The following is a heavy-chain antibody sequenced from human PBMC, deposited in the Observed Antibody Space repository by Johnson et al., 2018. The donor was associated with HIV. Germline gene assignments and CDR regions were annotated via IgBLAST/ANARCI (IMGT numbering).Heavy chain of an antibody. CDR2: LKSKVDGGTT. V-gene: IGHV3-15*01. J-gene: IGHJ3*02. D-gene: IGHD5-24*01. CDR1: VFTVSSNY. CDR3: VRALQRWLQWDAFDI. Sequence: VQLVESGGGLVQPGGSLRLSCTASVFTVSSNYMSWVRQAPGKGLEWVGRLKSKVDGGTTDYAAPVKDRFTISRDDSKNTLYLQMNSLRAEDTAVHYCVRALQRWLQWDAFDIWGQGTMVTVSS.